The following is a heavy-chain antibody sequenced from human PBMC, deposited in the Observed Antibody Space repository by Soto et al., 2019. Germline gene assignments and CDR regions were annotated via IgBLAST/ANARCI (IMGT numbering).Heavy chain of an antibody. V-gene: IGHV4-4*02. CDR3: ARDSGSSPSYGMDV. D-gene: IGHD3-10*01. Sequence: SETLSLTCAVSGGSISSSNWWSWVRQPPGKGLEWIGGINHSGSTNYNPSLKSRVTISVDTSKNQFSLKLSSVTAADTAVYYCARDSGSSPSYGMDVWGQGTTVTVSS. CDR2: INHSGST. J-gene: IGHJ6*02. CDR1: GGSISSSNW.